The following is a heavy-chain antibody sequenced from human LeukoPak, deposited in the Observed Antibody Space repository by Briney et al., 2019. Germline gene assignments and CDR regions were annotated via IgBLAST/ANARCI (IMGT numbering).Heavy chain of an antibody. CDR1: GGSISSSSYY. D-gene: IGHD1-14*01. V-gene: IGHV4-39*07. CDR3: ASRRNRDNFDY. CDR2: IYYSGST. Sequence: PSETLSLTCTVSGGSISSSSYYWGWIRQPPGKGLEWIGSIYYSGSTYYNPSLKSRVTISVDTSKNQFSLKLSSVTAADTAVYYCASRRNRDNFDYWGQGTLVTVSS. J-gene: IGHJ4*02.